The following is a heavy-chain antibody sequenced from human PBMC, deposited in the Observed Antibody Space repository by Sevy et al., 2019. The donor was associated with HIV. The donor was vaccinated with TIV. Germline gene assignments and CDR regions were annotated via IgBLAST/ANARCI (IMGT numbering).Heavy chain of an antibody. CDR1: HGSISPYS. J-gene: IGHJ3*02. V-gene: IGHV4-59*01. D-gene: IGHD1-26*01. Sequence: SETLSLTCTVSHGSISPYSWTWIRQSPGKGLEWIGYIYYTGNTRYNPSLKSRVTMSVDTSKNQFSLNLNSVTAADTAVYYCARIHDFSGITDDAFDIWGPGTMVTVSS. CDR3: ARIHDFSGITDDAFDI. CDR2: IYYTGNT.